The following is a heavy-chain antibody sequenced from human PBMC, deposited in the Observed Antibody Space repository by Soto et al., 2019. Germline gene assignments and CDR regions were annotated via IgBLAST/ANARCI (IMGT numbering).Heavy chain of an antibody. CDR1: GYTVTSYG. Sequence: QVHLVQSGAEVKQPGASVTVSCKASGYTVTSYGISWVRQAPGQGLEWMGWISAYNGNKKYAQKLQCRVTMTTDTSTSKAYMELRRLRSDDTAVYSCVRYRGQHMFDYWGQGNLVTVSS. CDR2: ISAYNGNK. V-gene: IGHV1-18*01. CDR3: VRYRGQHMFDY. J-gene: IGHJ4*02. D-gene: IGHD1-26*01.